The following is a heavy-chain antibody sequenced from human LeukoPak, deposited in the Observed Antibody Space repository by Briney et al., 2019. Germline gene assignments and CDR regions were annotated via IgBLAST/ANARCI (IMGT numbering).Heavy chain of an antibody. CDR3: AKRMGPSIAAADLDY. D-gene: IGHD6-13*01. CDR2: LSGSDVST. J-gene: IGHJ4*02. Sequence: GGSLRLTCAASGFTFSTYAMSWVRQAPGKGLEWVSTLSGSDVSTYYADSVKGRFTISRDNSKNTLYLQMNSLRAEDTAVYYCAKRMGPSIAAADLDYWGQGTLVTVSS. V-gene: IGHV3-23*01. CDR1: GFTFSTYA.